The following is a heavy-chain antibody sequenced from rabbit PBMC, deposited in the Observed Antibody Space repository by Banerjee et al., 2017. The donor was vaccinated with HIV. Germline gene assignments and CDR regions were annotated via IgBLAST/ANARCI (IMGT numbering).Heavy chain of an antibody. CDR1: GVSFGISSY. CDR3: ARDTSSSFSSYGMAL. J-gene: IGHJ6*01. V-gene: IGHV1S40*01. D-gene: IGHD1-1*01. CDR2: IDAGSSGFT. Sequence: QSLEESGGDLVKPGASLTLTCTASGVSFGISSYMCWVRQAPGKGLEWIACIDAGSSGFTYFATWAKGRFAISKTSSTPVTLQMTRLTAADTATYFCARDTSSSFSSYGMALWGQGTLVTVS.